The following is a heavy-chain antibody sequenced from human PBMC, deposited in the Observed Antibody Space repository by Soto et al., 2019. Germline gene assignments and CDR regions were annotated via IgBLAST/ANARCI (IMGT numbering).Heavy chain of an antibody. CDR3: VKDESINWYSGHFRH. CDR2: MNWNSGSI. J-gene: IGHJ1*01. V-gene: IGHV3-9*01. CDR1: GFTFDDYA. Sequence: GGSLRLSCAASGFTFDDYAMHWVRQVPGKGLEWVSGMNWNSGSIGYGDSVKCRFAISRDNAKNSLHLQMNSLSAEDTAFYYCVKDESINWYSGHFRHWGQGTLVTVSS. D-gene: IGHD6-13*01.